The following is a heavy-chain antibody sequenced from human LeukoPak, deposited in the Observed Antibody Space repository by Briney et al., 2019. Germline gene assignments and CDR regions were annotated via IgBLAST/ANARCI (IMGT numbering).Heavy chain of an antibody. CDR2: IYYSGST. V-gene: IGHV4-39*01. J-gene: IGHJ4*02. CDR3: ARHGDYDILTGFDY. D-gene: IGHD3-9*01. Sequence: SETLSLSCTVSGGSISSSSYYWGWIRQPPGKGLEWIGSIYYSGSTYHNPSLKSRVTISVDTSKNQFSLKLSSVTAADTAVYYCARHGDYDILTGFDYWGQGTLVTVSS. CDR1: GGSISSSSYY.